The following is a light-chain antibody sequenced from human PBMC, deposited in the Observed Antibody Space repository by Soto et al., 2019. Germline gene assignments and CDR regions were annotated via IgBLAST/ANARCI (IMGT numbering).Light chain of an antibody. J-gene: IGLJ2*01. CDR2: DVN. V-gene: IGLV2-11*01. CDR3: CSLAGSYTVI. Sequence: QSVLTQPPSVSGSPGQSVSISCTGTSSDVGAYDYVSWYQQHPGKAPKLMIYDVNRRPSGVPDRFSGSKSGNTASLTISGLQAEDEADYYCCSLAGSYTVIFGGGTQLTVL. CDR1: SSDVGAYDY.